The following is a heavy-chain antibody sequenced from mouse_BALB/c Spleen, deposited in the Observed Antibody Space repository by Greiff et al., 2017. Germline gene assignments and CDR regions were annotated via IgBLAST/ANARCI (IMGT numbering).Heavy chain of an antibody. CDR1: GYTFTSYW. J-gene: IGHJ2*01. D-gene: IGHD1-2*01. Sequence: QVQLQQPGAELVRPGASVKLSCKASGYTFTSYWINWVKQRPGQGLEWIGNIYPSDSYTNYNQKFKDKATLTVDKSSSTAYMQLSSPTSEDSAVYYCTLNSLLRLQDYWGQGTTLTVSA. V-gene: IGHV1-69*02. CDR3: TLNSLLRLQDY. CDR2: IYPSDSYT.